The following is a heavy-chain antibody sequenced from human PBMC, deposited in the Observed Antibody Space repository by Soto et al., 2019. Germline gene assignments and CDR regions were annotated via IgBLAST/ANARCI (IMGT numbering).Heavy chain of an antibody. J-gene: IGHJ4*02. CDR1: AFTFRTYA. D-gene: IGHD3-3*02. Sequence: QHGGSMRLSCAASAFTFRTYAMSWARQAPRKGLQWIPSVIGSGESTYYADSVKGRITISRDNSKNTLYLQMNSLRAEDTAVYYCAKDLGLYVDGHFYYLGYGGQRTLVTVSS. CDR2: VIGSGEST. CDR3: AKDLGLYVDGHFYYLGY. V-gene: IGHV3-23*01.